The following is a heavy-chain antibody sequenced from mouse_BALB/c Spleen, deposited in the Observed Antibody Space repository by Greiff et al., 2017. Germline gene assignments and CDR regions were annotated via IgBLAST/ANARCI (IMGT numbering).Heavy chain of an antibody. CDR1: GFTFSDYY. D-gene: IGHD2-12*01. J-gene: IGHJ4*01. V-gene: IGHV5-4*02. CDR3: ARHYSGMDY. CDR2: ISDGGSYT. Sequence: EVKLVESGGGLVKPGGSLKLSCAASGFTFSDYYMYWVRQTPEKRLEWVATISDGGSYTYYPDSVKGRFTISRDNAKNNLYLQMSSLKSEDTAMYYCARHYSGMDYWGQGTSVTVSS.